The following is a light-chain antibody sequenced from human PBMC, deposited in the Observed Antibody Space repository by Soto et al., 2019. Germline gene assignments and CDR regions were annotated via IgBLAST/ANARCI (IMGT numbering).Light chain of an antibody. J-gene: IGLJ1*01. CDR1: SSDVGGYNY. V-gene: IGLV2-11*01. CDR3: CSYAGSYTFYV. Sequence: SALTQPRSVSGSPGQSVTISCTGTSSDVGGYNYVSWYQQHPGKAPKLMIYDVSKRPSGVPDRFSGSKSGNTASPTISGLQAEDEADYYCCSYAGSYTFYVFGTGTKVTVL. CDR2: DVS.